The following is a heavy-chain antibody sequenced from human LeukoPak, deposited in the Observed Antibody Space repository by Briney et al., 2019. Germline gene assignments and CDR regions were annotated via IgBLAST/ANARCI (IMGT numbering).Heavy chain of an antibody. D-gene: IGHD4-11*01. V-gene: IGHV4-31*03. CDR1: GGSISSGGYY. CDR2: IYYSGST. Sequence: SQTLSLTCTVSGGSISSGGYYWSWIRQHPGKGLEWIGYIYYSGSTYYNPSLKSRVTISVDTSKNQFSLKLSSVTAADTAVYYCARGSGGRDYSTPPYFDYWGQGTLVTVSS. CDR3: ARGSGGRDYSTPPYFDY. J-gene: IGHJ4*02.